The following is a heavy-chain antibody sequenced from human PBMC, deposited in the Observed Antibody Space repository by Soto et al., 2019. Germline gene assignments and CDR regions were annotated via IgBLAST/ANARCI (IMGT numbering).Heavy chain of an antibody. CDR3: AKSSGYELREYFRH. CDR2: ISWNSGSI. D-gene: IGHD3-22*01. J-gene: IGHJ1*01. V-gene: IGHV3-9*01. Sequence: EVQLVESGGGLVKPAGSLTLSCAPFGLTFVVYARHWVRQAPGKGLEWVSGISWNSGSIGYADSVKGRFTISRDNAKNSLYLQMNSLRAEDTALYYCAKSSGYELREYFRHWGQATLVIVSS. CDR1: GLTFVVYA.